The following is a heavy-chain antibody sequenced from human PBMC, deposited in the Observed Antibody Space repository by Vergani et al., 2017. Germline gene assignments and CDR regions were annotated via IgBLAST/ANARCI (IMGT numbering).Heavy chain of an antibody. D-gene: IGHD5-18*01. J-gene: IGHJ4*02. CDR2: IYWDDDD. CDR1: GFSLSTRGVG. V-gene: IGHV2-5*02. Sequence: QITLKESGPTLVKPTQPLTLTCTFSGFSLSTRGVGVGWIRQPPGKALEWLALIYWDDDDLYSPSLKSRLTITKDTSKNQVVLTMTNMDPVGTPTYYCAHARLDTAMYPTDYWGQGTLVTVSS. CDR3: AHARLDTAMYPTDY.